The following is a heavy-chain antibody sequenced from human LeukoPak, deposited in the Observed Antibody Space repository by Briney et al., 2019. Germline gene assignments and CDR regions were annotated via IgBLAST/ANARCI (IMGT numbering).Heavy chain of an antibody. CDR2: IYNSGST. J-gene: IGHJ4*02. D-gene: IGHD3-16*01. V-gene: IGHV4-59*01. CDR1: GGSISSYY. Sequence: PSETLSLTCTVSGGSISSYYWSWIRQPPGKGQEWIGYIYNSGSTNYNPSLKSRVTISVDTSKNQFSLKLTSVTAADTAVHYCARDLIAPESGYWGQGTLVTVSS. CDR3: ARDLIAPESGY.